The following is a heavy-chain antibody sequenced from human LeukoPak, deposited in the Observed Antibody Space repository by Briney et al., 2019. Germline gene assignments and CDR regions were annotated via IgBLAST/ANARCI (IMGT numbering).Heavy chain of an antibody. CDR2: INPSGGST. CDR1: GYTFTSYY. Sequence: GASGKVPCKASGYTFTSYYMHWVRQAPGQGLGWMGIINPSGGSTSYAQKFQGRVTMTRDTSTSTVYMELSSLRSEDTAVSYCARRVPSGSGPSYDYWGQGTLVTVSS. V-gene: IGHV1-46*01. CDR3: ARRVPSGSGPSYDY. D-gene: IGHD3-10*01. J-gene: IGHJ4*02.